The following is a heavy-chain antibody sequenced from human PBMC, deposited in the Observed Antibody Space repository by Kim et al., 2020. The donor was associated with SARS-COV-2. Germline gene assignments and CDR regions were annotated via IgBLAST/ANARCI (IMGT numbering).Heavy chain of an antibody. Sequence: GESLKISCKGSGYSFTSYWISWVRQMPGKGLEWMGRIDPSDSYTNYSPSFQGHVTISADKSISTAYLQWSSLKASDTAMYYCARKTTSPDYYYYYGMDVWGQGTTVTVSS. J-gene: IGHJ6*02. V-gene: IGHV5-10-1*01. CDR3: ARKTTSPDYYYYYGMDV. D-gene: IGHD4-17*01. CDR1: GYSFTSYW. CDR2: IDPSDSYT.